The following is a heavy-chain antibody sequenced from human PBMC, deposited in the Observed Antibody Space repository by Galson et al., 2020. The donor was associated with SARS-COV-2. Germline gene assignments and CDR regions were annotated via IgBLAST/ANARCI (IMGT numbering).Heavy chain of an antibody. CDR3: ARMNFYYGSGGYWDYYGMDG. Sequence: GGSLRLSCAASGFTFSSYDMHWVRQATGKGLEWVSAIGTAGDTYYPGSVKGRFTISRENAKNSSYLQMNSLRAGDTAVYYCARMNFYYGSGGYWDYYGMDGWGQGTTVTVSS. CDR1: GFTFSSYD. V-gene: IGHV3-13*01. CDR2: IGTAGDT. D-gene: IGHD3-10*01. J-gene: IGHJ6*02.